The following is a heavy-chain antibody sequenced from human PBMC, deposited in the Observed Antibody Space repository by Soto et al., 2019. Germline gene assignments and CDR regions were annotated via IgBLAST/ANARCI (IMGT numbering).Heavy chain of an antibody. V-gene: IGHV3-9*01. CDR3: AKATLMGIAAAGLYYFDY. Sequence: GGSLRLSCAASGFTFDDYAMHWVRQAPGKGLEWVSGISWNSGSIGYADSVKGRFTISRDNAKNSLYLQMNSLRAEDTALYYCAKATLMGIAAAGLYYFDYWGQGTLVTVSS. J-gene: IGHJ4*02. D-gene: IGHD6-13*01. CDR1: GFTFDDYA. CDR2: ISWNSGSI.